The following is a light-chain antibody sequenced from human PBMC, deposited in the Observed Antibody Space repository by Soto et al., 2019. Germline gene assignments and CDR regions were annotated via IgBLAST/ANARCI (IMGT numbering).Light chain of an antibody. CDR1: QSVSSN. J-gene: IGKJ3*01. CDR2: GAS. Sequence: EIVMTQSPATLSVSPGERATLSCRASQSVSSNLAWYQQKPGQAPRLLIYGASTRATGIPARFSGSGSGTEFTLTISSLQSEDFAVYYCQQYNNWHTVTFGPGNKVAIK. CDR3: QQYNNWHTVT. V-gene: IGKV3-15*01.